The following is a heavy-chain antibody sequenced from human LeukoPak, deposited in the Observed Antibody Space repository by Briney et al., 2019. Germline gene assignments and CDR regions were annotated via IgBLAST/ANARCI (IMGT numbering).Heavy chain of an antibody. CDR2: ISPTGSTT. Sequence: PGGSLRLSCTASGFSFSGHWMHWARQLPGKGLVWVSRISPTGSTTSYADSVKGRFTVSRDNAKNTLYLQVNNLRAEDTAVYYCARGPNSNWSGLDSWGQETLLTVSS. CDR1: GFSFSGHW. V-gene: IGHV3-74*01. D-gene: IGHD6-6*01. CDR3: ARGPNSNWSGLDS. J-gene: IGHJ4*02.